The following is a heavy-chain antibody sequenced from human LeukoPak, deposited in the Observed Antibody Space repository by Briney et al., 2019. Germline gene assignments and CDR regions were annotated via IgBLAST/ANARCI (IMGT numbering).Heavy chain of an antibody. CDR1: GGTFSSYA. J-gene: IGHJ4*02. V-gene: IGHV1-69*13. CDR3: ARSYYYDSSGYYPFDY. D-gene: IGHD3-22*01. Sequence: ASVKVSCKASGGTFSSYAISWVRQAPGQGLEWMGGIIPIFGTANYAQKFQGRVTITADESTSTAYMKLSSLRSEDTAVYYCARSYYYDSSGYYPFDYWGQGTLVTVSS. CDR2: IIPIFGTA.